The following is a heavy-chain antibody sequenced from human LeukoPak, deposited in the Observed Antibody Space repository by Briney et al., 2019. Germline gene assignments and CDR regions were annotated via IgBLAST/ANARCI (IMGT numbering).Heavy chain of an antibody. CDR1: GYSISSGYY. J-gene: IGHJ6*03. Sequence: SETLSLTCTVSGYSISSGYYWGWIRQPPGKGLEWIVSIYHTGSTYYNPSLKSRVTISVDTSKNQFFLKLSSVTAADTAVYYCARDQRAYTYGAGYYYYMDVWGQGTLVTVSS. CDR2: IYHTGST. V-gene: IGHV4-38-2*02. CDR3: ARDQRAYTYGAGYYYYMDV. D-gene: IGHD5-18*01.